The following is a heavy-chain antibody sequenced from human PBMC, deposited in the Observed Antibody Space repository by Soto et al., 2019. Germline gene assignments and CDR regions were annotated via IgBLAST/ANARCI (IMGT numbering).Heavy chain of an antibody. CDR2: INAGNGNT. CDR1: GYTFTGYA. CDR3: ARAVAVAADFDY. Sequence: QVQLVQSGAEEKKPGASVKVSCKASGYTFTGYAMHWVRQAPGQRLEWMGWINAGNGNTKYSQKFQGRVTITGDTSASTAYMELSSPRSEDTAVYYCARAVAVAADFDYWGQGTLVTVSS. V-gene: IGHV1-3*05. D-gene: IGHD6-19*01. J-gene: IGHJ4*02.